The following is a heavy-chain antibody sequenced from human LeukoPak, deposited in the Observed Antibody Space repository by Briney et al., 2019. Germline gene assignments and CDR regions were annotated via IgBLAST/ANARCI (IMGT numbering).Heavy chain of an antibody. CDR3: ARAGIPGYCTNVTCSNWLDP. V-gene: IGHV1-18*01. D-gene: IGHD2-8*01. Sequence: ASVKVSCKASGYTFTSYGITWVRQAPGQGLEWMGWISAYNGNTNYAQNLQGRVTMTTDTSTSTAYMELRSLRSDDTAVYYCARAGIPGYCTNVTCSNWLDPWGQGTLVTVSS. CDR1: GYTFTSYG. J-gene: IGHJ5*02. CDR2: ISAYNGNT.